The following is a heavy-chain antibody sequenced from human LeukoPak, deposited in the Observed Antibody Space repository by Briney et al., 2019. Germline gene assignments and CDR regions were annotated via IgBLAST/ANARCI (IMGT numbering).Heavy chain of an antibody. D-gene: IGHD2-2*01. CDR3: ASLCSSTSCYEY. V-gene: IGHV3-48*03. Sequence: GSLRLSCAASGFTFSSYEMNWVRQAPGKGLEWVSYISSSGSTIYYADSVKGRFTISRDNAKNSLYLQMNSLRAEDTAVYYCASLCSSTSCYEYWGQGTLVTVSS. J-gene: IGHJ4*02. CDR1: GFTFSSYE. CDR2: ISSSGSTI.